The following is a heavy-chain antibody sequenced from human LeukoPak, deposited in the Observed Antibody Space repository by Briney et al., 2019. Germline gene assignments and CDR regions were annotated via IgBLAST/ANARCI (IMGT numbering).Heavy chain of an antibody. CDR1: GGSISSSNW. D-gene: IGHD1-26*01. CDR2: IYHSGST. J-gene: IGHJ3*02. V-gene: IGHV4-4*02. CDR3: ARGISKRELRGAFDI. Sequence: TSETLSLTCAVSGGSISSSNWWSWVRQPPGKGLEWIGEIYHSGSTNYNPSLKSRVTISVDKSKNQFSLKLSSVTAADTAVYYCARGISKRELRGAFDIWGQGTMVTVSS.